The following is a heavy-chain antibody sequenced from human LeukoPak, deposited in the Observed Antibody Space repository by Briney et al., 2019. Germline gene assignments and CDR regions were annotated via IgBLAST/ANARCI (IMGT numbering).Heavy chain of an antibody. CDR2: ISGSAGGS. CDR3: AKAKDPGIIAVLGP. CDR1: GFTFNNYA. V-gene: IGHV3-23*01. Sequence: GGSLRLSCAASGFTFNNYAMTWVRQAPGKGLEWVSVISGSAGGSYYADSVKGRLTISRDNSKNTLYLQMNSLRVEDTAIYFCAKAKDPGIIAVLGPWGQGTLVTVSP. J-gene: IGHJ5*02. D-gene: IGHD6-19*01.